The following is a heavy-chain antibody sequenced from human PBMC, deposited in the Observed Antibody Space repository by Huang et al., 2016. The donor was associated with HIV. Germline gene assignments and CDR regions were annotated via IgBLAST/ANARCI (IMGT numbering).Heavy chain of an antibody. V-gene: IGHV3-7*01. CDR2: IKQDGSEK. CDR3: PRDRWYHGY. J-gene: IGHJ4*02. Sequence: GLSWVANIKQDGSEKYYVDSVKGRFTISRDNAKNSLYLQMNSLRAEDTAVYYCPRDRWYHGYWGQGTLVTVSS. D-gene: IGHD6-13*01.